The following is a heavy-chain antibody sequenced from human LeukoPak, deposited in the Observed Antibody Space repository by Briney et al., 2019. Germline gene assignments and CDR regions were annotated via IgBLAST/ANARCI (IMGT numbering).Heavy chain of an antibody. CDR3: ARGVYIAAAQYGY. D-gene: IGHD6-13*01. V-gene: IGHV4-59*01. CDR1: GGSISSYY. CDR2: IYYSGTT. Sequence: SETLSLTCTVSGGSISSYYWSWIRQPPGRGLEWIGYIYYSGTTNYNPSLKSRVTISVDTSKDQFSLKLSSVTAADTAVYYCARGVYIAAAQYGYWGQGTLVTVSS. J-gene: IGHJ4*02.